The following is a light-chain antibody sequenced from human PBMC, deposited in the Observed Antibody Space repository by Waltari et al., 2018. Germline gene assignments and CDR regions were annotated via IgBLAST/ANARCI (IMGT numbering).Light chain of an antibody. CDR2: GSS. Sequence: EILLTQSPGTLSLSPGERATLSCRAGQSVGRSLAWYQQKPGQPPRLLIYGSSNRATGTPDRFSGGGSGTDFSLTIIRLEPEDVAVYYCQHYVSLPVTFGQGTKVEIK. V-gene: IGKV3-20*01. CDR3: QHYVSLPVT. J-gene: IGKJ1*01. CDR1: QSVGRS.